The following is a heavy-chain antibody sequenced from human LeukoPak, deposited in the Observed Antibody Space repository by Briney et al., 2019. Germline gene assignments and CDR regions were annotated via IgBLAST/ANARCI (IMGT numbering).Heavy chain of an antibody. V-gene: IGHV4-31*03. CDR2: TYYSGST. CDR3: ASGNSGYDTNNWFDP. J-gene: IGHJ5*02. D-gene: IGHD5-12*01. Sequence: PSQTLSLTCTVSGGSISSGGYYWSWIRQHPGKGLEWIGYTYYSGSTYYNPSLKSRVTISVDTSKNQFSLKLSSVTAADTAVYYCASGNSGYDTNNWFDPWGQGTLVTVSS. CDR1: GGSISSGGYY.